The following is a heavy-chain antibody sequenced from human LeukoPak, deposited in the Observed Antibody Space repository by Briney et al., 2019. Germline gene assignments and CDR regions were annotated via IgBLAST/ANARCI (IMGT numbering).Heavy chain of an antibody. V-gene: IGHV1-46*01. CDR3: ARDPYCTNGVCYGIYYYGMDV. CDR2: INPSGGST. D-gene: IGHD2-8*01. J-gene: IGHJ6*02. CDR1: GYTFTSYY. Sequence: ASAKVSCKASGYTFTSYYMHWVRQAPGQGLEWMGIINPSGGSTSYAQKFQGRVTMTRDTSTSTVYMEPSSLRSEDTAVYYCARDPYCTNGVCYGIYYYGMDVWGQGTTVTVSS.